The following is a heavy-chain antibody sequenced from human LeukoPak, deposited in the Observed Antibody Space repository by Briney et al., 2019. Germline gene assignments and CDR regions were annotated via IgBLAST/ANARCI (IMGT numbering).Heavy chain of an antibody. J-gene: IGHJ6*03. V-gene: IGHV1-18*01. CDR3: ARSCTSCYFYYYYMDV. CDR2: ISAYNGNT. Sequence: GASVKVSCKASGYTFTSYGISWVRQAPGQGLEWMGWISAYNGNTNYAQKLQGRVTMTTDTSTSTAYMELRSLRSDDTAVYYCARSCTSCYFYYYYMDVWGKGTTVTVSS. D-gene: IGHD2-2*01. CDR1: GYTFTSYG.